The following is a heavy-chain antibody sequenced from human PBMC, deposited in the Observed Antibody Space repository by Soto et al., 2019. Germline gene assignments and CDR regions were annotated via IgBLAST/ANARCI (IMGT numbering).Heavy chain of an antibody. CDR1: GGSVSSGSYY. Sequence: PSETLSLTCTVSGGSVSSGSYYWSWIRQPPGKGLEWIGYIYYSGSTNYNPSLKSRVTISVDTSKNQFSLKLSSVTAADTAVYYCARSYSTSGYYYYGMDVWGQGTTVTVSS. CDR3: ARSYSTSGYYYYGMDV. D-gene: IGHD4-4*01. J-gene: IGHJ6*02. V-gene: IGHV4-61*01. CDR2: IYYSGST.